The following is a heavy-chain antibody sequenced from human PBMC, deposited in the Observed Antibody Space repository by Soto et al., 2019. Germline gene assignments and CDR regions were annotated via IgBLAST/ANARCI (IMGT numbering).Heavy chain of an antibody. Sequence: SETLSLTCTVSSGSISRGDYYWSWIRQPPGKGLEWIGYIYYSGSTYYNPSLKSRVTISVDTSKNQFSLKLSSVTAADTAVYYCARESRTWTTVVTRPYYDGMDVWGQGTTVTVS. J-gene: IGHJ6*02. D-gene: IGHD4-17*01. CDR2: IYYSGST. CDR1: SGSISRGDYY. V-gene: IGHV4-30-4*01. CDR3: ARESRTWTTVVTRPYYDGMDV.